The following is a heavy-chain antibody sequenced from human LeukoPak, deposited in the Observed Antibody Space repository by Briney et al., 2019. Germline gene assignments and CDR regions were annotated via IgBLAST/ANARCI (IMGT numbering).Heavy chain of an antibody. CDR2: INPNSGLT. CDR3: ARVNAIRGSLRSLDY. J-gene: IGHJ4*02. Sequence: GASVKVSCKTSGYTFTDSYLHWVRQAPGQGLEWMAWINPNSGLTNYAQKFQGRVTMTRDTSISTVYMELSRLRSDDTAVYYCARVNAIRGSLRSLDYWGQGTLVTVSS. D-gene: IGHD3-9*01. V-gene: IGHV1-2*02. CDR1: GYTFTDSY.